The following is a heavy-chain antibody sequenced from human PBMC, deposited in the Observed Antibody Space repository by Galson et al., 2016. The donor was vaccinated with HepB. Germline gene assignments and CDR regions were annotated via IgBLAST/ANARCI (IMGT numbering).Heavy chain of an antibody. CDR1: GGTFITYA. J-gene: IGHJ6*02. CDR2: IIPNFGTA. D-gene: IGHD2-2*03. V-gene: IGHV1-69*13. Sequence: SVKVSCKASGGTFITYAISWVRQAPGQGLEWMGGIIPNFGTANYAQKFQGRVTITADENTRTAYMELSSLRSEDTGVYYCARHMDTVVDGGAYYYYGIDVWGQGTTVTVSS. CDR3: ARHMDTVVDGGAYYYYGIDV.